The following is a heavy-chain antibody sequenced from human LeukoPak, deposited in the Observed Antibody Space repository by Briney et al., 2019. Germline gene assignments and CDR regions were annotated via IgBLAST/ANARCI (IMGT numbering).Heavy chain of an antibody. CDR1: GGSISSSNYY. V-gene: IGHV4-39*01. CDR2: IYYSGNT. J-gene: IGHJ3*01. Sequence: ASETLSLACTVSGGSISSSNYYWGWIRQPPGKGLEWIGSIYYSGNTYYNPSLKSRVTISVDTSKNQFSLKLTSVTAADTAVYYCAHFKGGSFDFWGQGTMVTVSS. D-gene: IGHD1-26*01. CDR3: AHFKGGSFDF.